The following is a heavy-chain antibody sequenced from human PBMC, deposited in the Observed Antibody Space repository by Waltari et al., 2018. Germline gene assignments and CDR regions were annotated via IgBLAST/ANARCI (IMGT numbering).Heavy chain of an antibody. J-gene: IGHJ4*02. V-gene: IGHV4-61*09. CDR1: GGSIRSGSYY. D-gene: IGHD5-12*01. Sequence: QVQLQESGPGLVKPSQTLSLTCTVSGGSIRSGSYYWSWIRQPAGKGLEWIGYIYTSGSTNYNPSLNSRVTISVDTSKNQFSLKLSSVTAADTAVYYCARERPFSGYLRFDYWGQGTLVTVSS. CDR3: ARERPFSGYLRFDY. CDR2: IYTSGST.